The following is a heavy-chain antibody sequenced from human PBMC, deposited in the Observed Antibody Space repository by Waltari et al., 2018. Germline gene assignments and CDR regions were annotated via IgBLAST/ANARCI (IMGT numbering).Heavy chain of an antibody. D-gene: IGHD3-10*01. CDR1: GFSFGSYW. J-gene: IGHJ4*02. CDR3: ARDYYYSIDY. V-gene: IGHV3-74*01. CDR2: IVRDGSIT. Sequence: EVQLVESGGGLVQPGGSLRLSCAASGFSFGSYWMNWVRQAPGKGLVWVSCIVRDGSITSYADSVKGRFTISRDNAKNTLYLQMNSLRDEDTAVYYCARDYYYSIDYWGQG.